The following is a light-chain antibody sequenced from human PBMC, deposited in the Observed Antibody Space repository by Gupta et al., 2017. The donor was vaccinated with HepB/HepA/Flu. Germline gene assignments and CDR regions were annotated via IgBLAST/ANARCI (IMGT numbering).Light chain of an antibody. V-gene: IGLV1-40*01. CDR3: QSYDSSLSGLGV. CDR2: GNS. J-gene: IGLJ2*01. CDR1: RANIGAGYD. Sequence: QAVLTQPPSVAAAPGQMVTIASTGCRANIGAGYDVHWYQQLPGTAPKLLIYGNSNRPSGVPDRFSGSKSGTSASLAITGPQAEDEADYYCQSYDSSLSGLGVFGGGTKLTVL.